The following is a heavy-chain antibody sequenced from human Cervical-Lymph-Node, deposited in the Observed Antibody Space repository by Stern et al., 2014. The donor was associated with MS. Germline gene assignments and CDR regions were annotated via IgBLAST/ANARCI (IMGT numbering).Heavy chain of an antibody. Sequence: QVQLQESGPGLVKPWETLSLTCTVSGGSISSSDDYWGWVRQAPGKGLEWIGDIYYLGNTFYNPSLGSRVTLSVGTSESQLSLRLTSVTAADTAVYFCARRRQLSTLYQFYYGMDVWGQGTTVTVSS. J-gene: IGHJ6*02. CDR1: GGSISSSDDY. V-gene: IGHV4-39*01. D-gene: IGHD6-13*01. CDR2: IYYLGNT. CDR3: ARRRQLSTLYQFYYGMDV.